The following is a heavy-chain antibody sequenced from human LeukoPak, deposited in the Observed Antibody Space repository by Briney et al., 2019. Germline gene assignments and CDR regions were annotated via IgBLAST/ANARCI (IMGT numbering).Heavy chain of an antibody. J-gene: IGHJ4*02. CDR3: ARGNQQLPRSTPDY. Sequence: QPGGSLRLSCAVSGSTLTEHAWSWVRQAPGKGLVWVSHIKTDGSTTAYADSVKGRFTISRDNAKNTLYLQMNSLRAEDTGVYYCARGNQQLPRSTPDYWGQGTLVTVSP. CDR2: IKTDGSTT. CDR1: GSTLTEHA. V-gene: IGHV3-74*01. D-gene: IGHD2-2*01.